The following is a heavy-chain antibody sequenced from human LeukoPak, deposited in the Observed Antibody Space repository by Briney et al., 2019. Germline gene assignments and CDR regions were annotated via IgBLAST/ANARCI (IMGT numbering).Heavy chain of an antibody. D-gene: IGHD7-27*01. J-gene: IGHJ4*02. CDR1: GFTFGDYA. CDR3: TRDTGDGFDY. V-gene: IGHV3-49*04. CDR2: IRSKAYGGTT. Sequence: GGSLRLSCTASGFTFGDYAMSWVRQAPGKGLEWVGFIRSKAYGGTTEYAASVKGRFTISRDDSKSIAYQQMNSLKTEDTAVYYCTRDTGDGFDYWGQGTLVTVSS.